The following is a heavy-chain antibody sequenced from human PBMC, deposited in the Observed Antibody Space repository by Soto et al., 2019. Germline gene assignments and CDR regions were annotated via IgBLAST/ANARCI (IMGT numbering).Heavy chain of an antibody. Sequence: EVQLVESGGGLVQPGRSLRLSCATSGFTFDDYGMQWVRQVPGKGLEWVAGITWNSGTIGYADSVKGRFNISRDSAKNSLYLQMNSLRAEDTALYYCVKDGLTSTFGLVYDGLTIWGRGTMVTVSS. J-gene: IGHJ3*01. CDR2: ITWNSGTI. V-gene: IGHV3-9*01. CDR3: VKDGLTSTFGLVYDGLTI. D-gene: IGHD3-3*01. CDR1: GFTFDDYG.